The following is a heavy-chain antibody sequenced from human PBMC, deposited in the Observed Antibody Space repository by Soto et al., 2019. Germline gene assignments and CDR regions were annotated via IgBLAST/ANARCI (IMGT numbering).Heavy chain of an antibody. CDR1: GFTFGDYA. Sequence: SGGSLRLSCTASGFTFGDYAMSWFRQAPGKGLEWVGFIRSKAYGGTTEYAASVKGRFTISRDDSKSIAYLQMNSLKTEDTAVYYCTKALAYYYDSSGYYYGYWGHGTLVTVSS. J-gene: IGHJ4*01. CDR2: IRSKAYGGTT. CDR3: TKALAYYYDSSGYYYGY. D-gene: IGHD3-22*01. V-gene: IGHV3-49*03.